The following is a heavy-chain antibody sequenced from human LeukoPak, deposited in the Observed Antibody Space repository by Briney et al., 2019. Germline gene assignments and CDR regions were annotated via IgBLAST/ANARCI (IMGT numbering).Heavy chain of an antibody. Sequence: SETLSLTCTVSGGSISSNYWRWIRQPPGKGLEWIGYIYYSGSTKYNPSLKSRVTISVDTSKNQFSLKLSSVTAADTAVYYCARSFPYYYDSSAYTDWGQGTLVTVSS. J-gene: IGHJ4*02. CDR3: ARSFPYYYDSSAYTD. V-gene: IGHV4-59*01. D-gene: IGHD3-22*01. CDR1: GGSISSNY. CDR2: IYYSGST.